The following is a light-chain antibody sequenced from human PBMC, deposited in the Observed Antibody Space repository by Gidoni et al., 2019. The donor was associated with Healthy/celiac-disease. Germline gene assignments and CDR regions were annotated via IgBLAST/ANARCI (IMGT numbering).Light chain of an antibody. CDR1: ISNIGSNT. CDR2: SNN. Sequence: QSVLTQPPSASGTPGQRVTISCSGSISNIGSNTVNWYHQLPGTAPKLLLYSNNQRPSGVPDRFSGSKSGTSASLAISGLQSEDEADYYCAAWDDSLNGSYVFGTGTKVTVL. V-gene: IGLV1-44*01. J-gene: IGLJ1*01. CDR3: AAWDDSLNGSYV.